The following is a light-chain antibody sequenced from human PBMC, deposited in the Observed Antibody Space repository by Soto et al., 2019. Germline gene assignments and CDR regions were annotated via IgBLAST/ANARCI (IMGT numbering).Light chain of an antibody. CDR2: AAS. V-gene: IGKV1-39*01. CDR1: QSISSY. J-gene: IGKJ1*01. CDR3: QQSHGTPWM. Sequence: DIQMTQSPSSLSASVGDRVTITCRASQSISSYLNWYQQQLGKAPKLLIYAASSLQSGVPSRFSGSGSGTDFALTISSLQPEDFATYFCQQSHGTPWMFGQGTEVEIK.